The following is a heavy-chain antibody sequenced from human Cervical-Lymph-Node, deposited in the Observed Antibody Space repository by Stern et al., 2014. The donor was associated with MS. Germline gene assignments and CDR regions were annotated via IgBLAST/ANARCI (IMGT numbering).Heavy chain of an antibody. J-gene: IGHJ4*02. Sequence: QVQLVESGPGLVKPSQTLSLTCTVSGGSVSSGSRYWSWIRQHPGKGLAWIGYISYSGKPYYRPSLHSRLTISMDTSKNQFSLKRRSVTAADTAIYYCARVTEFLRFFYPDYWGQGTLVTVSS. CDR2: ISYSGKP. CDR3: ARVTEFLRFFYPDY. V-gene: IGHV4-31*03. CDR1: GGSVSSGSRY. D-gene: IGHD3-3*01.